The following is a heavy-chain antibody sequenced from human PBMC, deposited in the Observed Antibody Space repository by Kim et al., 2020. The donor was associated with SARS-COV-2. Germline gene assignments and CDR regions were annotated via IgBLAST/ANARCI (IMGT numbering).Heavy chain of an antibody. CDR2: IYYTGRT. CDR1: GCSISTYY. J-gene: IGHJ6*01. D-gene: IGHD3-3*02. Sequence: SETLSLTCTVSGCSISTYYWTWIRQPPGKGLEWIGYIYYTGRTDYNPSLGSRLTIEVDTPKNQFPLNLNSVIAADTAVYYCARGSTAPISGYYYYGLVV. CDR3: ARGSTAPISGYYYYGLVV. V-gene: IGHV4-59*01.